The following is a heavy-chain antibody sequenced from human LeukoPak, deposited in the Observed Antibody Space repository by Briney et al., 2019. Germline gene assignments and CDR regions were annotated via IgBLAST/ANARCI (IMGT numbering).Heavy chain of an antibody. CDR2: ISWNSGSI. V-gene: IGHV3-9*01. CDR3: AKGSSWYYFDY. Sequence: GRSLRLSCAASGFTFDDYAMHWVRLAPGKGLEWVAGISWNSGSIGYADSVKGRFTISRDNAKNSLYLQMNSLRAEDTAVYYCAKGSSWYYFDYWGQGTLVTVSS. CDR1: GFTFDDYA. J-gene: IGHJ4*02. D-gene: IGHD6-13*01.